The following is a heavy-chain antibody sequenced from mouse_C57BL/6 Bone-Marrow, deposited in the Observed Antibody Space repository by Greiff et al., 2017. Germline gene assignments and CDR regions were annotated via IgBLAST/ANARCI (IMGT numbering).Heavy chain of an antibody. CDR2: ISNGGGST. Sequence: EVQLQESGGGLVQPGGSLKLSCAASGFTFSDYYMYWVRQTPEKRLEWVAYISNGGGSTYYPDTVKGRFTISRDNAKNTLYLQMSRLKSEDTAMYYCARQGNWAWFAYWGQGTLVTVSA. CDR3: ARQGNWAWFAY. CDR1: GFTFSDYY. D-gene: IGHD4-1*01. V-gene: IGHV5-12*01. J-gene: IGHJ3*01.